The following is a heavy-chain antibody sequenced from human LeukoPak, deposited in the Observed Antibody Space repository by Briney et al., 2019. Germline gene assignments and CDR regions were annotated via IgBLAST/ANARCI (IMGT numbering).Heavy chain of an antibody. CDR3: AKDRAWEVREFGDYDY. J-gene: IGHJ4*02. V-gene: IGHV3-30*02. D-gene: IGHD3-10*01. CDR2: IRFDGSNK. CDR1: RFTFTGYG. Sequence: GGSLRLSCVTSRFTFTGYGMHWVRQAPGKGLEWVAFIRFDGSNKYYADFVEGRFTISRDNSKNTLYLQMNSLRPEDTAVYYCAKDRAWEVREFGDYDYWGQGTLVTVSA.